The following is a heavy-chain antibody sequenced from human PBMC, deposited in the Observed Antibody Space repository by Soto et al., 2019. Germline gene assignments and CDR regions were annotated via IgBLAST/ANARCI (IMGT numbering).Heavy chain of an antibody. CDR1: GFKFSSYA. D-gene: IGHD3-3*01. V-gene: IGHV3-30*03. Sequence: VQLVESGGGVVQRGGSLRLSCAASGFKFSSYAMHWVRQAPGKGLEWVAHISYDGSKTYYADSGKGRLTIARDNSENRLYLEMNSLRVQDTSVYYGAREGVFGLVPIGPPAYGGQGVLGTVAS. J-gene: IGHJ4*02. CDR3: AREGVFGLVPIGPPAY. CDR2: ISYDGSKT.